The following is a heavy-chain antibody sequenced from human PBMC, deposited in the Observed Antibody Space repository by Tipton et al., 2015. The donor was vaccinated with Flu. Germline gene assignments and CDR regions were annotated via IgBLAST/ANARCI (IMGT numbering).Heavy chain of an antibody. V-gene: IGHV3-48*03. CDR1: GFTFSSYE. J-gene: IGHJ4*02. D-gene: IGHD3-16*01. Sequence: SLRLSCAASGFTFSSYEMNWVRQAPGKGLEWVSYITSSGITISYADSVRGRFTISRDNAKNSLYLQMNSLRAEDTAVYYCARYRARFGLGYWGQGTLVTVSS. CDR2: ITSSGITI. CDR3: ARYRARFGLGY.